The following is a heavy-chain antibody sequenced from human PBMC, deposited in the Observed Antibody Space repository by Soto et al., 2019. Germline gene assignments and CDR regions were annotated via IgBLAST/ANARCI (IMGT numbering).Heavy chain of an antibody. J-gene: IGHJ6*03. Sequence: SETLSLTCTISGGXISSHYWSWIRQPPGKGLEWIGYIYYSGSTNYNPSLKGRATISADTSKKETSLRLSSVTAADTAVYYCARVVIEPADRGHYNHFYMEVWGKGTAVIVSS. V-gene: IGHV4-59*08. CDR2: IYYSGST. CDR1: GGXISSHY. D-gene: IGHD2-2*01. CDR3: ARVVIEPADRGHYNHFYMEV.